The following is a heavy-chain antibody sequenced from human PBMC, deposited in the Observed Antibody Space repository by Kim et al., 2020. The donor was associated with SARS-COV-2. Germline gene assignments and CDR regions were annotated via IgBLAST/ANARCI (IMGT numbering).Heavy chain of an antibody. Sequence: GGSLRLSCAASGFTFSSYSMNWVRQAPGKGLEWVSSISSSSSYIYYADSVKGRFTISRDNAKNSLYLQMNSLRAEDTAVYYCARYLRYNYGDYSWPDYYYYYGMDVWGQGTTVTVSS. D-gene: IGHD4-17*01. V-gene: IGHV3-21*01. J-gene: IGHJ6*02. CDR3: ARYLRYNYGDYSWPDYYYYYGMDV. CDR1: GFTFSSYS. CDR2: ISSSSSYI.